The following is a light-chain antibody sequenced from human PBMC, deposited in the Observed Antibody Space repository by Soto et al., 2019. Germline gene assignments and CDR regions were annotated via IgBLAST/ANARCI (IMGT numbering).Light chain of an antibody. CDR2: GVL. CDR1: QSISTY. Sequence: DIQMTQSPSSLSASVGDRVTITCRASQSISTYLNWYQQKPGKAPKLLIYGVLNLESGFPSRFSGSGSGTDFTLTISSLQPEDFAVYYCQQSYSTPPTFGQGTKVEIK. V-gene: IGKV1-39*01. CDR3: QQSYSTPPT. J-gene: IGKJ2*01.